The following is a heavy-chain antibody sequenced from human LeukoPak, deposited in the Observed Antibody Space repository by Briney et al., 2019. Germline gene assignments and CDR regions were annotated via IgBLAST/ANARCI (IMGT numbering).Heavy chain of an antibody. V-gene: IGHV4-59*07. CDR1: GGSISGYY. Sequence: SDALSLTCTVSGGSISGYYWTWIRQPPGKALDGIAYIYYTGTTNYNPSLESRVTISVDQSRNQPSLRLSSVAAADTAVYYCARLRGNYLPHFWGQGTLVTVSS. CDR3: ARLRGNYLPHF. D-gene: IGHD1-7*01. J-gene: IGHJ4*02. CDR2: IYYTGTT.